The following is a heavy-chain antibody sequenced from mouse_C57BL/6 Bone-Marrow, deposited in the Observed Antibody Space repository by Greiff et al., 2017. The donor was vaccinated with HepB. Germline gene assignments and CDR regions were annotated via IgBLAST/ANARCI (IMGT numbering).Heavy chain of an antibody. J-gene: IGHJ4*01. CDR2: IYPGSGST. CDR1: GYTFTSYW. V-gene: IGHV1-55*01. CDR3: ARGWYPLSYAMDY. D-gene: IGHD2-1*01. Sequence: VKLQQPGAELVKPGASVKMSCKASGYTFTSYWITWVKQRPGQGLEWIGDIYPGSGSTNYNEKFKSKATLTVDTSSSTAYMQLSSLTSEDSAVYYCARGWYPLSYAMDYWGQGTSVTVSS.